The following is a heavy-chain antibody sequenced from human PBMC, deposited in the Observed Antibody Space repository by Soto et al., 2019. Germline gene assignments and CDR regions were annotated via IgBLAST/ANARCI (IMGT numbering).Heavy chain of an antibody. J-gene: IGHJ6*02. V-gene: IGHV3-33*01. CDR3: VGGAGCRGSDYVYYYGMAV. CDR1: GFTFSSYG. D-gene: IGHD5-12*01. CDR2: VWYDGGNK. Sequence: QVQLVESGGGVVQPGRSLRLSCAASGFTFSSYGMHWVRQAPGKGLEWVALVWYDGGNKYYADSVKGRFTISRDNSKKTLYLQMNDTRGEDRAVYYCVGGAGCRGSDYVYYYGMAVWGQGTAVTVSS.